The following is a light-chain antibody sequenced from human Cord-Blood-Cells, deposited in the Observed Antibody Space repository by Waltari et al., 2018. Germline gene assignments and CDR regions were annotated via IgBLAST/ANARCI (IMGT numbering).Light chain of an antibody. Sequence: IVLTQSPGTLSLSPGERAPLSCRASPSVSSSYLAWYQQKPGQAPRLLIYGASSRATGIPDRFSGSGAGTDFTLTISRLEPEDFAVYYCQQYGSSPFTFGPGTKVDIK. J-gene: IGKJ3*01. CDR2: GAS. CDR3: QQYGSSPFT. CDR1: PSVSSSY. V-gene: IGKV3-20*01.